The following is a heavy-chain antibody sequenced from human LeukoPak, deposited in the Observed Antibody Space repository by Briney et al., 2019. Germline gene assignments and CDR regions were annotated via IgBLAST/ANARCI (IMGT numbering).Heavy chain of an antibody. D-gene: IGHD1-7*01. CDR2: INWNGGST. J-gene: IGHJ4*02. CDR1: GFTFDDYG. Sequence: GGSLRLSCAASGFTFDDYGMSWVRQAPGKGLEWVSGINWNGGSTGYADSVKGRFTISRDNAKNSLYPQMNSLGAEDTALYYCTRLSGDNWNYGGNFYSWGQGTLVTVSS. CDR3: TRLSGDNWNYGGNFYS. V-gene: IGHV3-20*04.